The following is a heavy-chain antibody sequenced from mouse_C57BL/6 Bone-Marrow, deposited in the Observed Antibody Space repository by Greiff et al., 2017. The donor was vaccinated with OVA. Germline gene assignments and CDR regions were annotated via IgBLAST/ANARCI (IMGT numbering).Heavy chain of an antibody. V-gene: IGHV5-17*01. Sequence: EVKLVESGGGLVKPGGSLKLSCAASGFTFSDYGMHWVRQAPEKGLEWVAYISSGSSTIYYADTVKGRFTISRDNAKNTLFLQMTSLRSEDTAMYYCARRPSLLRDYAMDYWGQGTSVTVSS. J-gene: IGHJ4*01. CDR3: ARRPSLLRDYAMDY. CDR2: ISSGSSTI. CDR1: GFTFSDYG. D-gene: IGHD1-2*01.